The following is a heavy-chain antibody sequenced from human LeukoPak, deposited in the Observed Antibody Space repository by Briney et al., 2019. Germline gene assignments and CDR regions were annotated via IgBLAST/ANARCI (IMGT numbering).Heavy chain of an antibody. Sequence: GGSLRLSCAASGFTFSSYAMHWVRQAPGKGLEWVAVISYDGSNKYYADSVKGRFTISRDNSKNTLYLQMNSLRAEDTAVYYCARSGYCSSTSCYTGWFDPWGQGTLVTVSS. CDR1: GFTFSSYA. D-gene: IGHD2-2*02. V-gene: IGHV3-30*04. J-gene: IGHJ5*02. CDR2: ISYDGSNK. CDR3: ARSGYCSSTSCYTGWFDP.